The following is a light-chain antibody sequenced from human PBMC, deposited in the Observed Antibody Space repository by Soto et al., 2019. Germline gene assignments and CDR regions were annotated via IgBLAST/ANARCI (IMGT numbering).Light chain of an antibody. J-gene: IGLJ1*01. Sequence: QSLLTQPPSASVTPGQRVTISCSGSSSNIGSNYVYWYQQLPGTAPKLLIYRNNQRPSGVPDRFSGSKSGTSASLAISGLRSEDEADYYCAAWDDSLSVHYVFGTGTKVTVL. CDR1: SSNIGSNY. CDR3: AAWDDSLSVHYV. V-gene: IGLV1-47*01. CDR2: RNN.